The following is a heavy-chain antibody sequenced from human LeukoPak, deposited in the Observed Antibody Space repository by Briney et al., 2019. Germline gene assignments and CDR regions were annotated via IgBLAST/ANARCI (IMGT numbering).Heavy chain of an antibody. CDR2: IIPIFGTP. V-gene: IGHV1-69*01. CDR3: AKEGVLGATMTNNWFDP. Sequence: SVKVSCKASGGTFSSYAISWVRQAPGQGLEWMGGIIPIFGTPNYAQNFQGRVTITADESASTAYMELTNLRSEDTAVYYCAKEGVLGATMTNNWFDPWGQGTLVTVSS. J-gene: IGHJ5*02. CDR1: GGTFSSYA. D-gene: IGHD1-26*01.